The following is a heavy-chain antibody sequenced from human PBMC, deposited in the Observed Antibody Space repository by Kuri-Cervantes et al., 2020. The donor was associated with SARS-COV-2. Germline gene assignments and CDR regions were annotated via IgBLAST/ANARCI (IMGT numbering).Heavy chain of an antibody. Sequence: GGSLRLSCAASGFTFSSYGMHWVRQAPGKGLEGVAVIWYDGSNKYYADSVKGRFTISRDNSKNTLYLQMNNLRGEDTAVYYCAKDRGYDHYSGMDVWGQGTTVTVSS. J-gene: IGHJ6*01. CDR3: AKDRGYDHYSGMDV. D-gene: IGHD5-12*01. CDR2: IWYDGSNK. V-gene: IGHV3-33*06. CDR1: GFTFSSYG.